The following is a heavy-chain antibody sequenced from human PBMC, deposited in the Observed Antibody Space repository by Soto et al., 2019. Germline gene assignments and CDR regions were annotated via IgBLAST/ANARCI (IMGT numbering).Heavy chain of an antibody. CDR1: DGSISPYY. J-gene: IGHJ6*02. V-gene: IGHV4-59*01. Sequence: SETLSLTCTVSDGSISPYYWSWIRQPPGKGLEWIGYIYYSGSTNYNPSLKSRVTISVDTSKNQFSLKLSSVTAADTAVYYCARSSIARYYYYGMDVWAQGTTVTVSS. CDR3: ARSSIARYYYYGMDV. CDR2: IYYSGST. D-gene: IGHD6-6*01.